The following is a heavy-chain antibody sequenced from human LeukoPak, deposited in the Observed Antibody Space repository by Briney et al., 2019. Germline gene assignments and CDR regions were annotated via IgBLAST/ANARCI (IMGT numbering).Heavy chain of an antibody. V-gene: IGHV3-66*01. CDR1: GFTVSSNY. Sequence: GGSLRLSCAASGFTVSSNYMSWVRQAPGKGLEWVSVIYSGGSTYYADSVKGRFTISRDNSKNTLYLQMNSLRAEDTAVYYCARLGYYDSKVMDVWGQGTTVTVSS. J-gene: IGHJ6*02. CDR2: IYSGGST. CDR3: ARLGYYDSKVMDV. D-gene: IGHD3-22*01.